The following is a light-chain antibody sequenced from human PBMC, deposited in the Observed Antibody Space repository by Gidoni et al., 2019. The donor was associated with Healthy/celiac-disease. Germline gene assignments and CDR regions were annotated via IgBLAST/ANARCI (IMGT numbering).Light chain of an antibody. Sequence: DIKMTQSPSSLSASVGDRVTITCRASQSISSYLTWYQQKPGKAPKLLIYSASSLQSGVPSRFSGSGSGTAFTLTIIRLQPDDFATYYCQQRSSSPFTFGPGTKVDIK. J-gene: IGKJ3*01. CDR2: SAS. V-gene: IGKV1-39*01. CDR1: QSISSY. CDR3: QQRSSSPFT.